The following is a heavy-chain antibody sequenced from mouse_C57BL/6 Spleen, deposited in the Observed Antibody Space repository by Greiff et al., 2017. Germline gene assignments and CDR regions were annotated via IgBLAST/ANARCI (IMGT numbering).Heavy chain of an antibody. V-gene: IGHV1-59*01. CDR2: IDPSDSYT. CDR1: GYTFTSYW. D-gene: IGHD2-5*01. CDR3: ARGSGNSNYVVDY. J-gene: IGHJ2*01. Sequence: QVQLQQPGAELVRPGTSVKLSCKASGYTFTSYWMHWVKQRPGQGLEWIGVIDPSDSYTNYNQKFKGKATLTVDTSSSTAYMQLSSLTSEDSAVYYCARGSGNSNYVVDYWGQGTTLTVSS.